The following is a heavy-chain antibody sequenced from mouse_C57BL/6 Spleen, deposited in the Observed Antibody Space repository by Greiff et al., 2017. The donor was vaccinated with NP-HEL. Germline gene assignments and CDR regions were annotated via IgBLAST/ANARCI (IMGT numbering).Heavy chain of an antibody. V-gene: IGHV5-17*01. CDR2: ISSGSSTI. J-gene: IGHJ4*01. CDR3: ARHTVVGEDAMDY. Sequence: EVKLVESGGGLVKPGGSLKLSCAASGFTFSDYGMHWVRQAPEKGLEWVAYISSGSSTIYYADTVKGRFTISRDNAKNTLFLQMTSLRSEDTAMYYCARHTVVGEDAMDYWGQGTSVTVSS. CDR1: GFTFSDYG. D-gene: IGHD1-1*01.